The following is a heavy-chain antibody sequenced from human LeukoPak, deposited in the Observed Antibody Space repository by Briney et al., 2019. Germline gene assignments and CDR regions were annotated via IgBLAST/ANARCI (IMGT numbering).Heavy chain of an antibody. D-gene: IGHD5-18*01. CDR3: ASTRSDTAMVTFDY. J-gene: IGHJ4*02. Sequence: SVKISCKASGGTFSSYAISWVRQAPGQGLEWMGGIIPIFGTANYAQKFQGRVTITADESTSTAYMELSSLRSEDTAVYYCASTRSDTAMVTFDYWGQGTLVTVSS. CDR1: GGTFSSYA. CDR2: IIPIFGTA. V-gene: IGHV1-69*01.